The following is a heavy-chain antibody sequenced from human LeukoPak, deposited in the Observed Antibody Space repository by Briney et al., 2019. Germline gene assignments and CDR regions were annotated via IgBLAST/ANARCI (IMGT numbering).Heavy chain of an antibody. V-gene: IGHV1-18*01. CDR3: ARDLSRGYYDFWSGPIILDY. CDR2: ISAYNGNT. D-gene: IGHD3-3*01. Sequence: ASVKVSCKASGYTFTSYGISWVRQAPGQGLEWMGWISAYNGNTNYAQKLQGRVTMTTDTSTSTAYMELRSLRSDDTAVYYCARDLSRGYYDFWSGPIILDYWGQGTLVTVSS. CDR1: GYTFTSYG. J-gene: IGHJ4*02.